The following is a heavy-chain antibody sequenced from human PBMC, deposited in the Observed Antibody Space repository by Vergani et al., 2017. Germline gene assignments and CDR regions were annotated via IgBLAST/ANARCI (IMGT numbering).Heavy chain of an antibody. CDR2: ISSSSSTI. CDR1: GFTFSSYS. V-gene: IGHV3-48*02. J-gene: IGHJ4*02. Sequence: EVQLVESGGGLVQPGGSLRLSCAASGFTFSSYSMNWVRQAPGKGLEWVSYISSSSSTIYYADSVKGRFTISRDNAKNSLYLQMNSLRDEDTAVYYCARIYYDFWSGYYGTPTFFDYWGQGTLVTVSS. CDR3: ARIYYDFWSGYYGTPTFFDY. D-gene: IGHD3-3*01.